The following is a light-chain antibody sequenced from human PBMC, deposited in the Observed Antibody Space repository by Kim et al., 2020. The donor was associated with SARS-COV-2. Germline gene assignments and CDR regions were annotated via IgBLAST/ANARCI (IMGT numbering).Light chain of an antibody. CDR3: NSYTSSSTYWV. CDR1: SSDVGGYNY. J-gene: IGLJ3*02. V-gene: IGLV2-14*01. CDR2: DVS. Sequence: QSALTQPASVSGSPGQSITISCTGTSSDVGGYNYVSWYQQHPGKAPKLMIYDVSKRPSGVSNRFSGSKSGNTASLTISGLQAEDEADYYCNSYTSSSTYWVFGGGTKL.